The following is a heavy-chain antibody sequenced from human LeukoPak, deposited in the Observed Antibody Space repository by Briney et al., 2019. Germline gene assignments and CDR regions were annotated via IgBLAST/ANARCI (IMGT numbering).Heavy chain of an antibody. J-gene: IGHJ4*02. CDR2: ISSSGSNI. Sequence: NPGGSLRLSCAASGFTFSDYYMSWIRQAPGKGREWVSYISSSGSNIYYADSVKGGFTISRDNAKNSLYLQINSLRAEDRALYYCARCGPPYYDFWSGYYHYYFDYWGQGTLVTVSS. V-gene: IGHV3-11*04. CDR1: GFTFSDYY. CDR3: ARCGPPYYDFWSGYYHYYFDY. D-gene: IGHD3-3*01.